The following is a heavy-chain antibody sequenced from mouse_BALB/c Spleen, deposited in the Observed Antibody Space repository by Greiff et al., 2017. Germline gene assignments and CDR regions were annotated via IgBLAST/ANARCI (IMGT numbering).Heavy chain of an antibody. V-gene: IGHV5-6-5*01. J-gene: IGHJ2*01. CDR2: ISSGGST. CDR3: AREGYDLFDY. CDR1: GFTFSSYA. D-gene: IGHD2-2*01. Sequence: EVKLMESGGGLVKPGGSLKLSCAASGFTFSSYAMSWVRQTPEKRLEWVASISSGGSTYYPDSVKGRFTISRDNARNILYLQMSSLRSEDTAMYYCAREGYDLFDYWGQGTTLTVSS.